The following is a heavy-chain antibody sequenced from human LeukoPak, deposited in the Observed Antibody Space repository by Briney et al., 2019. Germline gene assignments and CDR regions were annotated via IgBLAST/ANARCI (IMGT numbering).Heavy chain of an antibody. J-gene: IGHJ4*02. V-gene: IGHV3-30*04. CDR1: GFTFIDYY. Sequence: GGSLRLSCTVSGFTFIDYYMSWIRQAPGKGLDWVAFVRYDGNNPYYSASVKGRFTISRDNSKNTVLLQMNNLRLEDAAVYYCARGSRYGDYPYYCDFWGQGTLVTVSS. D-gene: IGHD4-17*01. CDR2: VRYDGNNP. CDR3: ARGSRYGDYPYYCDF.